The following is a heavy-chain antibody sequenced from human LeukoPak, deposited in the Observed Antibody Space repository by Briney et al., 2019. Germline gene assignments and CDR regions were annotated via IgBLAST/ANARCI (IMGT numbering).Heavy chain of an antibody. CDR1: GYTSTNYD. Sequence: VASVKISCKASGYTSTNYDIHWVRQAPGQGVEWMGIINPSSGGTSYAQKFQGRVTVTRDSSTSTFYMDLSSLGSEDTAVYYCARAGNSGSYFNWFDPWGQGTLVTVSS. CDR2: INPSSGGT. J-gene: IGHJ5*02. V-gene: IGHV1-46*01. CDR3: ARAGNSGSYFNWFDP. D-gene: IGHD1-26*01.